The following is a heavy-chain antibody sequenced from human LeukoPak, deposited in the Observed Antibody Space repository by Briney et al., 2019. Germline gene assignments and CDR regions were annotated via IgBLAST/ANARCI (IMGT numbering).Heavy chain of an antibody. V-gene: IGHV3-23*01. D-gene: IGHD3-10*01. Sequence: PGGSLRLSCAASGFTFSSYAMSWVRQALGKGLEWVSAISVTGVSTYYADSVKGRFTISRDNSKNTLYVQMNSLRAEDKAVYYCANTPSGELWLREFYYHVDVWGKGTTVTVSS. J-gene: IGHJ6*03. CDR3: ANTPSGELWLREFYYHVDV. CDR2: ISVTGVST. CDR1: GFTFSSYA.